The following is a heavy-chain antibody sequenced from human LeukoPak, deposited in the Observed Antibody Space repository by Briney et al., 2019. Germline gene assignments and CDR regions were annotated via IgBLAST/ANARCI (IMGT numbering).Heavy chain of an antibody. CDR1: GGSFSGYY. D-gene: IGHD2-21*02. CDR3: AREGLLLFSYYFDY. Sequence: KPSETLSLTCAVYGGSFSGYYWSWIRQPPGKGLEWIGEINHSGSTNYNPSLKSRVTISVDTSKNQFSLKLSSVTAADTAVYYCAREGLLLFSYYFDYWGQGTLVTVSS. V-gene: IGHV4-34*01. CDR2: INHSGST. J-gene: IGHJ4*02.